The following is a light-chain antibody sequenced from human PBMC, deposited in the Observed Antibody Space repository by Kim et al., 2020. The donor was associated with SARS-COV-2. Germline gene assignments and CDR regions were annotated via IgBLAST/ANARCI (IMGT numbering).Light chain of an antibody. J-gene: IGLJ2*01. CDR3: NSRDSNDNVV. CDR2: GKT. V-gene: IGLV3-19*01. CDR1: SLRSDY. Sequence: VALGQTVRITCQGDSLRSDYSTWYQQKPGQAPILVIYGKTNRPSGIPDRFSGSSSGNTASLTITGTQAGDEADYYCNSRDSNDNVVFGGGTKVTVL.